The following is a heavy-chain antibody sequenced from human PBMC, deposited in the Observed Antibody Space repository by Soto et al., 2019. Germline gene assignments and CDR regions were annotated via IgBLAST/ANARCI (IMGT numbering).Heavy chain of an antibody. CDR3: ARDGRGFYETGD. J-gene: IGHJ4*02. D-gene: IGHD3-22*01. CDR1: GYVFTSYD. Sequence: QVQLVPSGAEVKKPGATVKVTCKASGYVFTSYDIHWVRQATGQGLEWMGRIKPNTGNTGYEHKLRGSVTVTTDTSISTAYRELTSVSAEDTAVYYCARDGRGFYETGDWGQGTLVTVSS. V-gene: IGHV1-8*01. CDR2: IKPNTGNT.